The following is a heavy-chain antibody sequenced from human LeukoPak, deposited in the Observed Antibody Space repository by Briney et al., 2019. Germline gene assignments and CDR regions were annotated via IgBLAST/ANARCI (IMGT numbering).Heavy chain of an antibody. CDR3: AREALPYYYDSSGYYPFDY. Sequence: PGGSLRLSCAASGFTFSSYWVHWDRQAQGKGLVWVSRINSDGSSTSYADSVKGRFTISRDNAKNTLYLQMNSLRSEDTAVYYCAREALPYYYDSSGYYPFDYWGQGTLATVSS. V-gene: IGHV3-74*01. D-gene: IGHD3-22*01. CDR2: INSDGSST. J-gene: IGHJ4*02. CDR1: GFTFSSYW.